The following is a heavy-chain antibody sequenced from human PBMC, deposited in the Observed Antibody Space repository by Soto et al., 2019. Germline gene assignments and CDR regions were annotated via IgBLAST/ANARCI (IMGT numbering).Heavy chain of an antibody. CDR3: ARVLTGYYTSYYYYYMDV. Sequence: SETLSLTCTVSGGSISNYYWSWIRQPPGKGLEWIGYIYYSGSTNFNPSLKSRVTISVDTSKNQFSLKLSSVTAADTAVYYCARVLTGYYTSYYYYYMDVWGKGTTVTVS. CDR2: IYYSGST. J-gene: IGHJ6*03. D-gene: IGHD3-9*01. V-gene: IGHV4-59*01. CDR1: GGSISNYY.